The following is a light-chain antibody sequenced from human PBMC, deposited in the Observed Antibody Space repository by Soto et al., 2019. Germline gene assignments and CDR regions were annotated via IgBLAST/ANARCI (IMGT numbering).Light chain of an antibody. CDR3: QQYGSSPRT. CDR1: QSISSW. Sequence: DIQMTQSPSTLSASVGDRVTITCRASQSISSWLAWYQQKPGKAPKLLIYDASSLESGVPSRFSGSGSGTEFPLTISRLEPEDFAVYYCQQYGSSPRTFGQGTKVDIK. CDR2: DAS. V-gene: IGKV1-5*01. J-gene: IGKJ1*01.